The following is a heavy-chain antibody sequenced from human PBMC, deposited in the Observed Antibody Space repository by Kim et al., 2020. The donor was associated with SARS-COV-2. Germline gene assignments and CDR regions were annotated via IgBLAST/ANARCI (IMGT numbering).Heavy chain of an antibody. J-gene: IGHJ1*01. CDR3: ARGYDILT. Sequence: SETLSLTCTVSGGSISSYYWSWIRQPPGKGLEWIGYIYYTGSTYYSPSLKSRLTISVDMSKNQFSLKLNSVTAADTAVYYCARGYDILTWGQGTLVTVSS. D-gene: IGHD3-9*01. CDR2: IYYTGST. CDR1: GGSISSYY. V-gene: IGHV4-59*01.